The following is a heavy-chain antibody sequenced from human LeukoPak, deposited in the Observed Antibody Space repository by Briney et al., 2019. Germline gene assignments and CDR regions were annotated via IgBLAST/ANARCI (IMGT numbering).Heavy chain of an antibody. D-gene: IGHD3-9*01. Sequence: PGGSLRLSCAASGFTFSSYSMHWLRQAPGKGLVWVSHIDSDGSITTYADSVKGRFTISRDNARNTLYLQMNSLRAEDTAVYYCARVLTPANIDSWGQGTLVTVSS. V-gene: IGHV3-74*01. CDR3: ARVLTPANIDS. CDR1: GFTFSSYS. CDR2: IDSDGSIT. J-gene: IGHJ4*02.